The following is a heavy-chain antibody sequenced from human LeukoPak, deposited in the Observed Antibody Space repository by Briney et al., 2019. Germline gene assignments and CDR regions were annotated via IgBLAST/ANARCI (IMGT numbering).Heavy chain of an antibody. CDR2: INHSGST. J-gene: IGHJ4*02. CDR3: ARARYYYGSGSLRDFDY. Sequence: SETLSLTCAVYGGSFSGYYWSWIRQPPGKGLEWIGEINHSGSTNYNPSLKSRVTISVDTSKNQFPLKLSSVTAADTAVYYCARARYYYGSGSLRDFDYWGQGTLATVPS. CDR1: GGSFSGYY. D-gene: IGHD3-10*01. V-gene: IGHV4-34*01.